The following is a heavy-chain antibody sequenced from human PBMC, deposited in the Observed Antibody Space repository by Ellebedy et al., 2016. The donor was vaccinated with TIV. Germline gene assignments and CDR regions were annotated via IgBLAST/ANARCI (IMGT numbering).Heavy chain of an antibody. J-gene: IGHJ4*02. CDR3: ARGRSFN. V-gene: IGHV3-74*01. CDR1: GFTFSSHW. CDR2: IRGDGSST. D-gene: IGHD3-10*01. Sequence: GESLKISCAASGFTFSSHWMHWVRQVPGKGLEWVSRIRGDGSSTAYADSVRGRFTISRDNAKNTLYLQMTSLTAEDTAVYYCARGRSFNWGQGTLVTVSS.